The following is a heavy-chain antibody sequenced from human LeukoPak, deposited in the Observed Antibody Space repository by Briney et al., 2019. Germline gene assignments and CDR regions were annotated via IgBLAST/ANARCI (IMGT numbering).Heavy chain of an antibody. CDR1: GGSISNYY. D-gene: IGHD3-10*01. V-gene: IGHV4-59*01. CDR3: ARPSRSISTAGAFDI. J-gene: IGHJ3*02. CDR2: IYYTGST. Sequence: PSETLSLSCTVSGGSISNYYWNWLRQPPGKGLEWVGYIYYTGSTNYNPSLKSRVTISVGTSKNQFSLKLSSVTAADTAVYYCARPSRSISTAGAFDIWGQGTMVTVSS.